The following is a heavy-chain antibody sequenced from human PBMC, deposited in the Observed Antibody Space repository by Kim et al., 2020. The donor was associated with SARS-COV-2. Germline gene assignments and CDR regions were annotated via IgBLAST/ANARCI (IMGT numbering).Heavy chain of an antibody. CDR3: ARDGRDGYNYSGYFDY. D-gene: IGHD5-12*01. V-gene: IGHV3-30*04. CDR1: GFTFSSYA. CDR2: ISYDGSNK. Sequence: GGSLRLSCAASGFTFSSYAMHWVRQAPGKGLEWVAVISYDGSNKYYADSVKGRFTISRDNSKNTLYLQMNSLRAEDTAVYYCARDGRDGYNYSGYFDYWGQGTLVTVSS. J-gene: IGHJ4*02.